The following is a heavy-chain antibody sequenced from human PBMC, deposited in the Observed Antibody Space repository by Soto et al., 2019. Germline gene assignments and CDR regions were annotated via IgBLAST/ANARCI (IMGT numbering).Heavy chain of an antibody. V-gene: IGHV4-59*08. J-gene: IGHJ4*02. D-gene: IGHD1-26*01. CDR2: IYYSGST. CDR3: GRHPGSRTFDY. Sequence: SETLSLTCTVSGGSISSYYWSWIRQPPGKGLEWIGYIYYSGSTNYNPSLKSRVTISVDTSKNQFSLKLSSVTAADTAVYYCGRHPGSRTFDYWGQGTLVTVSS. CDR1: GGSISSYY.